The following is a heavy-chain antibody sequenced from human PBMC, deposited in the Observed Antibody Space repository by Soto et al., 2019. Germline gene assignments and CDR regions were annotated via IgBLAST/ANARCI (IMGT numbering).Heavy chain of an antibody. Sequence: SETLSLTCTVSGASVSGYYWSWIRKSAGKGLEWIGRIYATGTTDYNPSLKSRVMMSVDTSKKQFSLRLRSVTAADTAVYYCVRDGTKTLRDWFDPWGQGISVTVSS. CDR1: GASVSGYY. J-gene: IGHJ5*02. CDR3: VRDGTKTLRDWFDP. D-gene: IGHD1-1*01. CDR2: IYATGTT. V-gene: IGHV4-4*07.